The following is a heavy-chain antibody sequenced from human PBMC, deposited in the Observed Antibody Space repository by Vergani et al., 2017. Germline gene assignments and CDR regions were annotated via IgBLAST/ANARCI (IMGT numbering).Heavy chain of an antibody. Sequence: QVQLVQSGAKVKKPGSSVKVSCKASGGTFSSYAISWVRQAPGQGLEWMGGIIPIFGTANYAQKFQGRVTITADESTSTAYMELSSLRSEDTAVYYCARDGPFYDFWSGYPNNYYYYYMDVWGKGTTVTVSS. CDR1: GGTFSSYA. CDR3: ARDGPFYDFWSGYPNNYYYYYMDV. CDR2: IIPIFGTA. V-gene: IGHV1-69*01. D-gene: IGHD3-3*01. J-gene: IGHJ6*03.